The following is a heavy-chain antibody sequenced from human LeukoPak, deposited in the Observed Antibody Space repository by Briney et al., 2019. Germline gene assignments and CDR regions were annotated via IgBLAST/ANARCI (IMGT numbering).Heavy chain of an antibody. D-gene: IGHD6-13*01. CDR1: GGSISSYY. CDR2: IYYSGST. CDR3: ARSPWSSSWNNWFDP. Sequence: SETLSLTCTVSGGSISSYYWSWIRQPPGKGLEWTGYIYYSGSTNYNPSLKSRVTISVDTSKNQFSLKLSSVTAADTAVYYCARSPWSSSWNNWFDPWGQGTLVTVSS. J-gene: IGHJ5*02. V-gene: IGHV4-59*01.